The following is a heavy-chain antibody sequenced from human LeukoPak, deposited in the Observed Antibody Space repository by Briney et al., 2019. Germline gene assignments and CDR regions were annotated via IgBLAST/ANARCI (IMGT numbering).Heavy chain of an antibody. J-gene: IGHJ4*02. CDR1: GGSISGYY. Sequence: SETLSLTCAVSGGSISGYYWSWIRQPPGKGLEWIGYIYYSGSTNYNPSLKSRITISVDTSKNQFSLNLSSVTAADTAVYYCARLRGNYFPDYWAREPWSPSPQ. V-gene: IGHV4-59*01. CDR3: ARLRGNYFPDY. D-gene: IGHD4-11*01. CDR2: IYYSGST.